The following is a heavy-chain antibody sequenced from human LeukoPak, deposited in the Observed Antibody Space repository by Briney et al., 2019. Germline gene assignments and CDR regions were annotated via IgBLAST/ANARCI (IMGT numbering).Heavy chain of an antibody. J-gene: IGHJ5*02. Sequence: SETLSLTCAVYGGSFSGYYWSWIRQPPGKGLEWIGEINHRGSTNYNPSLKSRVTISVDTSKNQFSLKLSSVTAADTAVYYCARGTEKIIAVAGTWGQGTLVTVSS. CDR3: ARGTEKIIAVAGT. CDR1: GGSFSGYY. CDR2: INHRGST. D-gene: IGHD6-19*01. V-gene: IGHV4-34*01.